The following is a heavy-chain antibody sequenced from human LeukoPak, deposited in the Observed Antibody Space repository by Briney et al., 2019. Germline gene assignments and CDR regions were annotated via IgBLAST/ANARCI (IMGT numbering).Heavy chain of an antibody. CDR3: AKDQPSECYDSSGYDLDP. D-gene: IGHD3-22*01. CDR1: GFTFSSYA. V-gene: IGHV3-23*01. Sequence: GGSLRLSCAASGFTFSSYAMSWVRQAPGKGLEWVSAISGSGGSTYYADSVKGRFTISRDNSKNTLYLQMNSLRAEDTAVYYCAKDQPSECYDSSGYDLDPWGQGTLVTVSS. J-gene: IGHJ5*02. CDR2: ISGSGGST.